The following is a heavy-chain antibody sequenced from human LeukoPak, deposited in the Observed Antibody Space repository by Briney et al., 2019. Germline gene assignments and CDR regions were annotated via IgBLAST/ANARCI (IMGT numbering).Heavy chain of an antibody. J-gene: IGHJ6*03. Sequence: GGSLRLSCAASGFTFSSYNMNWVRQAPGKGLEWVSSISSSSSYIYYADSVKGRFTISRDNAKNSLYLQMNSLRAEDTAVYYCAGVAPLEYYYYYYMDVWGKGTTVTVSS. CDR1: GFTFSSYN. CDR3: AGVAPLEYYYYYYMDV. V-gene: IGHV3-21*01. D-gene: IGHD1-1*01. CDR2: ISSSSSYI.